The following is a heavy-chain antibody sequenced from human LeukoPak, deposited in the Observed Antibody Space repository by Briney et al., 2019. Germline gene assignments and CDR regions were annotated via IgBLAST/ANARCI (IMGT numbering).Heavy chain of an antibody. J-gene: IGHJ2*01. D-gene: IGHD2-2*01. Sequence: SETLSLTCTVSGGSISSYYWSGIRQPAGKGLEWIGRIYTCGSTNYNPSLKSRVTVSVDTSKNQFSLKLTSVTAADTAVYYCARDALYCSSTSCYRYWYFDLWGRGTLVTVSS. CDR3: ARDALYCSSTSCYRYWYFDL. CDR1: GGSISSYY. CDR2: IYTCGST. V-gene: IGHV4-4*07.